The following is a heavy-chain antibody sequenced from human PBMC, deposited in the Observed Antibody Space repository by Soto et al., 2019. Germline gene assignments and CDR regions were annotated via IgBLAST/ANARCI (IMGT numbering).Heavy chain of an antibody. CDR3: ARGEQYSGRIFDY. D-gene: IGHD5-12*01. CDR1: GDSVSSNSSG. Sequence: LSLTCAITGDSVSSNSSGWSWVRQSPSRGLEWVGRTYYRSKWYYEYPASVRARITINPDTCKNQYSLQLNFVTPEDTAVYFCARGEQYSGRIFDYWGQGPRVTVSS. V-gene: IGHV6-1*01. J-gene: IGHJ4*01. CDR2: TYYRSKWYY.